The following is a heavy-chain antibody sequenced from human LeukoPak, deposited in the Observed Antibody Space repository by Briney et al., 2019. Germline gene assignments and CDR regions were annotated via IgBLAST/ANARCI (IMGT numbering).Heavy chain of an antibody. Sequence: PGGSLRLSCAASGFTFSSSAMSWVRQAPGKGLEWVSSISGSGSGGSTYYADPVKGRFTISRDNAKNSLYLQMNSLRAEDTAVYYCAELGITMIGGVWGKGTTVTISS. CDR1: GFTFSSSA. V-gene: IGHV3-23*01. CDR2: ISGSGSGGST. CDR3: AELGITMIGGV. J-gene: IGHJ6*04. D-gene: IGHD3-10*02.